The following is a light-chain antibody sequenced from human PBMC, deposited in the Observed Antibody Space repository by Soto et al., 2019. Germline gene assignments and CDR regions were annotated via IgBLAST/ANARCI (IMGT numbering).Light chain of an antibody. CDR3: QQYNHRPPT. J-gene: IGKJ1*01. V-gene: IGKV3-15*01. CDR2: GAS. CDR1: QSVTSN. Sequence: AVSLEEKVTLSCRASQSVTSNLAWYQQKPGQAPILLIFGASTRATGLPARFSGSGSGTEFTLTITSLRSEDFAVYYCQQYNHRPPTFGHGTKVDI.